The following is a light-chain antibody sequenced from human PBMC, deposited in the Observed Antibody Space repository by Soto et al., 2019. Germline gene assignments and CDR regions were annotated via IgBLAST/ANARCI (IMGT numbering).Light chain of an antibody. CDR3: QQHSSAPCT. J-gene: IGKJ4*01. CDR2: AAS. V-gene: IGKV3-11*01. CDR1: QGVSSY. Sequence: EIELTQSPATLSLSPGDRATLTCRASQGVSSYLAWYQQKPGKAPRLLIYAASTMHTGVPARFSGSGSGTDFTLTISSLEPEDFAAYYCQQHSSAPCTFGGGTKVEIK.